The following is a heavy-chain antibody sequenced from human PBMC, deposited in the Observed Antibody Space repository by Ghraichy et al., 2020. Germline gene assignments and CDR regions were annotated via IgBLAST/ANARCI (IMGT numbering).Heavy chain of an antibody. D-gene: IGHD4-23*01. CDR3: ARGSTVVRFYYYYGMDV. V-gene: IGHV3-48*02. CDR1: GFNFGSYS. Sequence: GESLNISCVGSGFNFGSYSMNWVRQSPGKRLEWVSYITSSSTFKSYADSVKGRFTISRDNAQNSLSLQMNSLTDEDTAVYYCARGSTVVRFYYYYGMDVWGQGTTVTVSS. CDR2: ITSSSTFK. J-gene: IGHJ6*02.